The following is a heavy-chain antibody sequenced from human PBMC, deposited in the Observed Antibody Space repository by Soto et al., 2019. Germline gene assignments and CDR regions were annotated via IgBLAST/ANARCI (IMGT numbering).Heavy chain of an antibody. V-gene: IGHV4-39*01. D-gene: IGHD5-12*01. CDR1: GGSISSSSYY. Sequence: SETLSLTCTVSGGSISSSSYYWSWIRQPPGKGLEWIGSIYYSGSTYYNPSLKSRVTISVDTSKNQFSLKLSSVTAADTAVYYCARGFIRGYSGYDLGYLMDYWGQGTLVTVSS. CDR2: IYYSGST. CDR3: ARGFIRGYSGYDLGYLMDY. J-gene: IGHJ4*02.